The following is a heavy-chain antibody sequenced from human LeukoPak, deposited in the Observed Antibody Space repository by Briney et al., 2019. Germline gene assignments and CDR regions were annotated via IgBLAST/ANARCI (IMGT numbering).Heavy chain of an antibody. CDR1: DDSISSNRYF. Sequence: SETLSLTCTISDDSISSNRYFWAWIRQPPGGGLEWIASINYNWRIYYNPSLKSRLTISVDTSKNQFSLKLSSVTAADTAVYYCARLPAYNWNYVLDYWGQGTLVTVSS. J-gene: IGHJ4*02. CDR2: INYNWRI. V-gene: IGHV4-39*07. CDR3: ARLPAYNWNYVLDY. D-gene: IGHD1-7*01.